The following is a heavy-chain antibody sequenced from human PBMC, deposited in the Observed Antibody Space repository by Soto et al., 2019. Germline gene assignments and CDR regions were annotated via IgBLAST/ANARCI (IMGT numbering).Heavy chain of an antibody. J-gene: IGHJ4*02. CDR3: ARGEALAYCGGDCYFFDH. CDR2: INPNSGGT. D-gene: IGHD2-21*02. V-gene: IGHV1-2*04. Sequence: ASVRVSCKASGYTFTGYYMHWVRQAPGQGLEWMGWINPNSGGTNYAQKFQGWVTMTRDTSISTAYMELSRLRSDDTAVYYCARGEALAYCGGDCYFFDHSGQGTLVTGSS. CDR1: GYTFTGYY.